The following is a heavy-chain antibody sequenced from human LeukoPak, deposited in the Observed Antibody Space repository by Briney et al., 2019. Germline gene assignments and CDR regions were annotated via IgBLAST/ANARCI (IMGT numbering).Heavy chain of an antibody. CDR1: GFTFSDYI. J-gene: IGHJ3*02. CDR3: SRDGGEGGNSAFDI. D-gene: IGHD3-16*01. V-gene: IGHV3-72*01. Sequence: PGGSLRLSCAASGFTFSDYILDWVRQAPGKGLEWVGRIRRGANSYTTEYAASVKGRFTISRDDSKNSLYLHMNSLKTEDTAVYHCSRDGGEGGNSAFDIRGQGTMVTVSS. CDR2: IRRGANSYTT.